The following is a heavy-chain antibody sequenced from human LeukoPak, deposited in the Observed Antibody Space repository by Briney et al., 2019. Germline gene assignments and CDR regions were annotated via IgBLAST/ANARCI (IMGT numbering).Heavy chain of an antibody. D-gene: IGHD6-6*01. CDR2: IYYSGST. CDR1: GGSISSYY. V-gene: IGHV4-59*08. CDR3: AKGRIAARPDNFDY. Sequence: SETLSLTCTVAGGSISSYYWSWIRQPPGKGLEWLGYIYYSGSTNYNPSLKSRVTISVGTSKNPFSLKLSSVTAADTAVYYCAKGRIAARPDNFDYWGQGTLVTVSS. J-gene: IGHJ4*02.